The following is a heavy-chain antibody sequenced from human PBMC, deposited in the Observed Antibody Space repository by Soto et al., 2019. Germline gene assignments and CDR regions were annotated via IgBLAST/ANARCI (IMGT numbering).Heavy chain of an antibody. Sequence: GGSLRLSCAASGFTFSNYDMHWVRQAPGKGLEWVAVTSYDGSRKFYADSVKGRFSISRDNSKNTVYLQMDSLRAADTAVYYCAKDYGKLPASLEYWGQGTLVTVS. CDR1: GFTFSNYD. CDR3: AKDYGKLPASLEY. V-gene: IGHV3-30*18. D-gene: IGHD2-15*01. J-gene: IGHJ4*02. CDR2: TSYDGSRK.